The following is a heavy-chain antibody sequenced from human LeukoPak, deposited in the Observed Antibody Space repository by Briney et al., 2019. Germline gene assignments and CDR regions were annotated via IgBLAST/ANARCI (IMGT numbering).Heavy chain of an antibody. Sequence: SETLSLTCADHGGSFRGSYWSWIPHPPGKGLEWIGEINHSGSTNYNPSLKSRVTISVDTSKSQCSLKLSSVTAADTAVYYCARLIGRVRGLLVVATRWDWCDPWGGGTVVSVS. CDR2: INHSGST. D-gene: IGHD3-10*01. CDR3: ARLIGRVRGLLVVATRWDWCDP. CDR1: GGSFRGSY. V-gene: IGHV4-34*01. J-gene: IGHJ5*02.